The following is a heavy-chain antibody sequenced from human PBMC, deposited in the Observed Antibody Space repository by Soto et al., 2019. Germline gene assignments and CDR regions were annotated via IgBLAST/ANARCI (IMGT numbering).Heavy chain of an antibody. CDR2: IRSKANSYAT. J-gene: IGHJ4*02. Sequence: EVQVVESGGGLVQPGGSLKLSCAASGLTFSGSAMHWVRQASGKGLEWVGRIRSKANSYATAYAASVKGRFTISRDYSKNTAYLQMNSLKTEDTAVYYCSSCGSGQTNDYWGQGTLVTVSS. V-gene: IGHV3-73*02. D-gene: IGHD3-10*01. CDR1: GLTFSGSA. CDR3: SSCGSGQTNDY.